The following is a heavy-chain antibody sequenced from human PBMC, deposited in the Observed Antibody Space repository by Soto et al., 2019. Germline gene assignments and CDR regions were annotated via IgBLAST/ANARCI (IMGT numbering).Heavy chain of an antibody. Sequence: QVQLVQSGAEVKKPGASVKVSCKASGYTFTSYDINWVRQATGQGLEWMGWMNPNSGNTGYAQKFQGRVTMTRNTSMSTDYRELSSLRSEDTAVYYCERGRLGYDFWSGYVNWFDPWGQGTLVTVSS. CDR3: ERGRLGYDFWSGYVNWFDP. D-gene: IGHD3-3*01. CDR2: MNPNSGNT. J-gene: IGHJ5*02. CDR1: GYTFTSYD. V-gene: IGHV1-8*01.